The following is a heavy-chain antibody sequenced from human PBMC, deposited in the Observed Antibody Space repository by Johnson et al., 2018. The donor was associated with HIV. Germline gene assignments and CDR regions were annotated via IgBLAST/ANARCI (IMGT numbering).Heavy chain of an antibody. CDR1: GFTFNSYA. CDR2: ISYDGNNK. V-gene: IGHV3-30*03. Sequence: VQLVESGGGLVQPGGSLRLSCAVSGFTFNSYAMHWVRRAPGKGLEWVAFISYDGNNKYYADSVTGRFTFSRDNSKNTLYLQMNSLRAEDTALYYCARGGLGFQNIHDPFDIWGQGTMVTVSS. D-gene: IGHD1/OR15-1a*01. CDR3: ARGGLGFQNIHDPFDI. J-gene: IGHJ3*02.